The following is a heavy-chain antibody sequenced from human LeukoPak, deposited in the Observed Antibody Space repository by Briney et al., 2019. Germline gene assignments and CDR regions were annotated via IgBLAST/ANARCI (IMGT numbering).Heavy chain of an antibody. J-gene: IGHJ4*02. CDR2: IYYSGST. V-gene: IGHV4-39*01. D-gene: IGHD3-22*01. Sequence: SETLSLTCTVSGGSISSRSHYWGWIRQPPGKGLEWIGSIYYSGSTYDNPSLKSRVTISVDTSKHQFSLKLNSVTAADAAVYYCARLLYDSRGYYYFDYWGQGTLVTVSS. CDR3: ARLLYDSRGYYYFDY. CDR1: GGSISSRSHY.